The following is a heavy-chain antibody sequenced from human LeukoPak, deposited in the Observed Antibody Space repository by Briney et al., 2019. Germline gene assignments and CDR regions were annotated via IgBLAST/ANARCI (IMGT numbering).Heavy chain of an antibody. D-gene: IGHD3-3*01. Sequence: AGGSLRLSCAASGFTFSSYGMHWVRQAPGKGLEWVAVISYDGSNKYYADSVKGRFTISRDNSKNTLYLQMNSLRAEDTAVYYCARERGGYDFWSESGDAFDIWGQGTMVTVSS. V-gene: IGHV3-30*03. J-gene: IGHJ3*02. CDR2: ISYDGSNK. CDR1: GFTFSSYG. CDR3: ARERGGYDFWSESGDAFDI.